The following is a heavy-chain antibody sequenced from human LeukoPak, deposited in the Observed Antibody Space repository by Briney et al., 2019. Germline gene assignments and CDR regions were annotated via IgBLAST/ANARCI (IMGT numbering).Heavy chain of an antibody. V-gene: IGHV4-59*08. Sequence: SETLSLTCTVSGGSISPYYRSWIRQPPGRGLEWIAFTPYSGRTNSNPSLKSRVTLSVDTSKNQFSLKLISVTAADTAVYYCARYISSGNDYWGQGSLVTVSS. D-gene: IGHD6-13*01. J-gene: IGHJ4*02. CDR1: GGSISPYY. CDR2: TPYSGRT. CDR3: ARYISSGNDY.